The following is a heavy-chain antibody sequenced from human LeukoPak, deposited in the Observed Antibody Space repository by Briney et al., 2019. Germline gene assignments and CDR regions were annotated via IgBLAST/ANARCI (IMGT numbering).Heavy chain of an antibody. Sequence: SETLSLTCTVSGGSISSYYWSWIRQPPGKGLEWIGYIYYSGSTNYNPSLKSRVTISVDTSKNHFSLSLNSVTAADTAVYFCAGGIGYATSPADHSGQGTLVIVSS. CDR3: AGGIGYATSPADH. J-gene: IGHJ5*02. D-gene: IGHD6-13*01. CDR1: GGSISSYY. CDR2: IYYSGST. V-gene: IGHV4-59*01.